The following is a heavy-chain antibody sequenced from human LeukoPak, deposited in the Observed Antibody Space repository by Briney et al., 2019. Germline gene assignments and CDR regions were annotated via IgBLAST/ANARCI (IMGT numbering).Heavy chain of an antibody. CDR3: ARGASITMVRGATRKLPYYMDV. Sequence: PSETLSLTCTVSGGSISSSSYYWGWIRQPPGKGLEWIGSIYYSGSTYYNPSLKSRVTISVDTSKNQFSLKLSSVTAADTAVYYCARGASITMVRGATRKLPYYMDVWGKGTTVTVSS. CDR2: IYYSGST. J-gene: IGHJ6*03. V-gene: IGHV4-39*07. D-gene: IGHD3-10*01. CDR1: GGSISSSSYY.